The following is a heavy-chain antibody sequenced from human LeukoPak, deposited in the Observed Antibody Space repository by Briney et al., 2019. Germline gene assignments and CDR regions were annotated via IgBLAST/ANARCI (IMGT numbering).Heavy chain of an antibody. D-gene: IGHD6-19*01. Sequence: GASVKVSCKASGYTFTGYYMHWVRQAPGQGLEWMGWINPNSGGTNYAQKFQGWVTMTRDTSISTAYMELSRLRSDDTAVYHCARASRSVAGYNWFDPWGQGTLVTVSS. CDR3: ARASRSVAGYNWFDP. J-gene: IGHJ5*02. V-gene: IGHV1-2*04. CDR1: GYTFTGYY. CDR2: INPNSGGT.